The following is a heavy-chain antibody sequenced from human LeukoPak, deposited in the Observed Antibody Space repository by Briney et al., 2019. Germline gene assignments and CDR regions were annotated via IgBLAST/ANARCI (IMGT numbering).Heavy chain of an antibody. Sequence: KPSETLSLTCAVYGGSFSGYYWSWIRQPPGKGLEWIGEINHSGSTNYNPSLKSRVTISVDTSKNQFSLKLSSVTAADTAVYYCARLYSGYDSPSNYFDYWGQGTLVTVSS. D-gene: IGHD5-12*01. CDR2: INHSGST. V-gene: IGHV4-34*01. CDR3: ARLYSGYDSPSNYFDY. J-gene: IGHJ4*02. CDR1: GGSFSGYY.